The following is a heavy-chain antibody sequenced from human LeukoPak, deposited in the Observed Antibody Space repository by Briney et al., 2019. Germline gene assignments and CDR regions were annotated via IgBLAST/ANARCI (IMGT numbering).Heavy chain of an antibody. CDR2: ISTDGSSA. CDR1: GFTFSSYW. D-gene: IGHD3/OR15-3a*01. V-gene: IGHV3-74*01. J-gene: IGHJ4*02. CDR3: VRGWADRTGGSFYFDC. Sequence: GGSLRLSCAAAGFTFSSYWMHWVRHAPGKGPVWVSRISTDGSSATYADSVKGRFTISRDNAKNTLYLQMNSLRAEDTAVYYCVRGWADRTGGSFYFDCWGQGTLVTVSS.